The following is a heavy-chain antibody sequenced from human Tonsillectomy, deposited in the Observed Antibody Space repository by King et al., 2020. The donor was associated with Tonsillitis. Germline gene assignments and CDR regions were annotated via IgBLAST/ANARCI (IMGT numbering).Heavy chain of an antibody. CDR3: ARGGPLSNIFDI. CDR2: IIPVFGTT. Sequence: QLVQSGAEVKKPGSSVKVSCKASGGTFSNYAISWVRQAPGQGLEWMGGIIPVFGTTNYAQKFQGRVTITADKSTSTAYMELSSLRFEDTAVYYCARGGPLSNIFDIWGQGTMVTVSS. V-gene: IGHV1-69*06. CDR1: GGTFSNYA. J-gene: IGHJ3*02. D-gene: IGHD3-16*02.